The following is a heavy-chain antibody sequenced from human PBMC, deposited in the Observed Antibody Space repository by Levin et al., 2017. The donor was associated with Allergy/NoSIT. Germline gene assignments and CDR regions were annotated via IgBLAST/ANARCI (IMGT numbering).Heavy chain of an antibody. CDR2: INGEGDSA. J-gene: IGHJ5*01. CDR1: GFTFGAYW. Sequence: GESLKISCGASGFTFGAYWMHWVRQAPGEGLVWVSRINGEGDSAEYADSVKGRFTISRDNAKSTVYLQMNSLRPEDTAVYYCARAQHSFGHTGDSWGQGTLVTVSS. CDR3: ARAQHSFGHTGDS. V-gene: IGHV3-74*03. D-gene: IGHD2-15*01.